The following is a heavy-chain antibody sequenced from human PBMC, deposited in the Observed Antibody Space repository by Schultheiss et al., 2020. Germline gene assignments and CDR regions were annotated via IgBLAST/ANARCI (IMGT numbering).Heavy chain of an antibody. V-gene: IGHV4-59*08. CDR1: GGSFSGYY. CDR2: IYYSGST. CDR3: ARGQGATSYWYFDL. Sequence: SQTLSLTCAVYGGSFSGYYWSWIRQPPGKGLEWIGYIYYSGSTNYNPSLKSRVTISVDTSKNQFSLKLSSVTAADTAVYYCARGQGATSYWYFDLWGRGTLVTVSS. J-gene: IGHJ2*01. D-gene: IGHD5-12*01.